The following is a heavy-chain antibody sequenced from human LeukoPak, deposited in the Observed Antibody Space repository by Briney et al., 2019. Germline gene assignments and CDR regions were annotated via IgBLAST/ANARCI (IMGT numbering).Heavy chain of an antibody. CDR1: GGSITSTLYY. CDR2: IYYSGST. J-gene: IGHJ1*01. CDR3: AGQPENTRGFY. V-gene: IGHV4-39*01. D-gene: IGHD2-2*01. Sequence: PSETLSLACTVSGGSITSTLYYWGWFRQSSGKGLEWIGSIYYSGSTYYNPSLKSRVTISVDTSKNQFSLRLTSVTAADTAVYFCAGQPENTRGFYWGQGTLATVSS.